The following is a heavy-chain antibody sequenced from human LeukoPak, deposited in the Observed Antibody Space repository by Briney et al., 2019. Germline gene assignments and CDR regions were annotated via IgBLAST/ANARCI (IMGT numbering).Heavy chain of an antibody. J-gene: IGHJ6*02. V-gene: IGHV4-59*13. CDR2: IYYSGST. CDR3: ARGAGFWSGSDDGMDV. D-gene: IGHD3-3*01. CDR1: GGSISSYY. Sequence: SETLSLTCTVSGGSISSYYWSWIRQPPGKGLEWIGCIYYSGSTNYNPSLKSRVTISVDTSKNQFSLKLSSVTAADTAVYYCARGAGFWSGSDDGMDVWGQGTTVTVSS.